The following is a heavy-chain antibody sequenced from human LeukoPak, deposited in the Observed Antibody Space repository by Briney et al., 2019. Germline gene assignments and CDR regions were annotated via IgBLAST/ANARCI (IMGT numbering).Heavy chain of an antibody. D-gene: IGHD6-13*01. CDR1: GFTFGSFW. CDR3: ARGNGAAAPGN. CDR2: INSDGSAI. Sequence: GGSLRLSCAASGFTFGSFWMHWVRQAPGKGLIWVSGINSDGSAIGYAESVKGRFTISRDNAKNTLYLQMNSLRAEDTAMYYCARGNGAAAPGNWGQGTLVTVSS. J-gene: IGHJ4*02. V-gene: IGHV3-74*01.